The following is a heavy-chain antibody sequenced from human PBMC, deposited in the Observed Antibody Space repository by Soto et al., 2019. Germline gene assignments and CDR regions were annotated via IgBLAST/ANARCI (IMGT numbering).Heavy chain of an antibody. Sequence: EVHLVESGGGLVQPGGSLRLSCAASGFTFSNYWMSWVRQAPGKGLEWVANIKKDGSEKYYVDFVKGRFTISTDNAKNSLFLQMNSLRAEDTAVYYCARDLADWPAFGSESWGQGTLVTVSS. J-gene: IGHJ5*02. D-gene: IGHD3-16*01. CDR1: GFTFSNYW. CDR3: ARDLADWPAFGSES. V-gene: IGHV3-7*05. CDR2: IKKDGSEK.